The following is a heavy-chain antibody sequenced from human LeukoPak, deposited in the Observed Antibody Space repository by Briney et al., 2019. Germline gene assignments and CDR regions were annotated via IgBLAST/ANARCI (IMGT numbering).Heavy chain of an antibody. V-gene: IGHV3-33*06. CDR1: GLTFSSYG. CDR2: IWYDGSNK. D-gene: IGHD3-22*01. Sequence: GGSLRLSCAASGLTFSSYGMHWVRQAPGKGLEWVAVIWYDGSNKYYADSVKGRFTISRDNSKNTLYLQMNSLRAEDTAVYYCAKDLRLDYYDSSGWDYWGQGTLVTVSS. J-gene: IGHJ4*02. CDR3: AKDLRLDYYDSSGWDY.